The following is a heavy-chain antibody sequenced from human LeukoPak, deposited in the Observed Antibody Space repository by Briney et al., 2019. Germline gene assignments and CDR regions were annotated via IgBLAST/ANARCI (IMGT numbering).Heavy chain of an antibody. CDR1: GDSVSSNSAA. V-gene: IGHV6-1*01. D-gene: IGHD3-16*01. CDR3: ARDPMITFGGVLSPYYYYGMDA. J-gene: IGHJ6*02. CDR2: TYYRSKWYN. Sequence: SQTLSLTCAISGDSVSSNSAAWNWIRQSPSRGLEWLGRTYYRSKWYNDYAVSVKSRITINPDTSKNQFSLQLNSVTPEDTAVYYCARDPMITFGGVLSPYYYYGMDAWGQGTTVTVSS.